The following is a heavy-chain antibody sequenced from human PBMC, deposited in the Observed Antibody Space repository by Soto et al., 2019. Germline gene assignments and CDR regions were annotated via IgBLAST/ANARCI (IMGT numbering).Heavy chain of an antibody. CDR2: IHSSSSTI. CDR1: GLTFTSYS. CDR3: ARDRGYTYGFDF. J-gene: IGHJ4*02. V-gene: IGHV3-48*02. Sequence: GGFLRLSCAASGLTFTSYSMNWVRQAPGKGLEWVSFIHSSSSTIYYADSVKGRFTISRDNAKNSLYLQMNSLRDEDTAVYYCARDRGYTYGFDFWGQGALVTVSS. D-gene: IGHD5-18*01.